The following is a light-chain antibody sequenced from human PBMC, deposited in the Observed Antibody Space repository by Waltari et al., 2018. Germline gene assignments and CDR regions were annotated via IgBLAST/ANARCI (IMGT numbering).Light chain of an antibody. Sequence: SYEVTQPHSVSVSPGQAASITCSGDKLGEKYVSWYQQKPGQSPVLVLYQDNRRPSGIPERFSGSNSNSGNTATLTISGTQAMDEADYHCQAWDGSTLIFGGGTKLTVL. CDR3: QAWDGSTLI. CDR2: QDN. J-gene: IGLJ2*01. CDR1: KLGEKY. V-gene: IGLV3-1*01.